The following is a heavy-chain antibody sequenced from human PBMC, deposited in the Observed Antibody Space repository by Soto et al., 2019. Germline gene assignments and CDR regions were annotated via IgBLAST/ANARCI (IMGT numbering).Heavy chain of an antibody. J-gene: IGHJ4*02. Sequence: ASVKVSCKASGYTFTSYGISWVRQAPGQGLEWMGWISAYNGNTNYAQKLQGRVTMTTDTSTSTAYMELRSLRSDDTAVYYCARGSDYDILTGYLEDYWGQGTLVTVSS. CDR2: ISAYNGNT. V-gene: IGHV1-18*01. D-gene: IGHD3-9*01. CDR3: ARGSDYDILTGYLEDY. CDR1: GYTFTSYG.